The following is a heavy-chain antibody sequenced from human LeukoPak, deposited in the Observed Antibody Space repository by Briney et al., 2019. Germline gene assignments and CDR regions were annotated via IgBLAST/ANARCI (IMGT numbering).Heavy chain of an antibody. V-gene: IGHV3-74*01. Sequence: GGSLRLSCAAPGFTFSSYWMHWVRQAPGKGLVWVSRINSDGSSTSYADSVKGRFTISRDNAKNTLYLQMNSLRAEDTAVYYCARLGSSSWFGYYYMDVWGKGTTVTVSS. CDR2: INSDGSST. CDR3: ARLGSSSWFGYYYMDV. CDR1: GFTFSSYW. D-gene: IGHD6-13*01. J-gene: IGHJ6*03.